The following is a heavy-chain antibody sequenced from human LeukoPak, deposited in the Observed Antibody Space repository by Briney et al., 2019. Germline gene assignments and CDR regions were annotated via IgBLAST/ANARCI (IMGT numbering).Heavy chain of an antibody. D-gene: IGHD3-10*01. J-gene: IGHJ3*02. CDR1: GGSISSSSYY. CDR3: ARGLTMVRGDAFDI. Sequence: PSETLSLTCTVSGGSISSSSYYWGWIRQPPGKGLEWIGSIYYSGSTYYNPSLKSRVTISVDTSKNQFSLKLSSVTAADTAVYYCARGLTMVRGDAFDIWGQGTMVTVSS. CDR2: IYYSGST. V-gene: IGHV4-39*07.